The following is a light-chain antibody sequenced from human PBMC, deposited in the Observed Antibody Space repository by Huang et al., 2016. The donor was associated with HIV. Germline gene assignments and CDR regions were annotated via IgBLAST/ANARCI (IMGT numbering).Light chain of an antibody. CDR3: QQRGAWPLT. J-gene: IGKJ4*01. Sequence: DIVLTQSPATLSLSPGQRAPLSCRASQNINNYLVWYQQKPGQAPRLLIYVSFNRATGIPARFSGSGSGTDFTLTINTLEPEDFAVYYCQQRGAWPLTFGGGTKVEIK. CDR2: VSF. V-gene: IGKV3-11*01. CDR1: QNINNY.